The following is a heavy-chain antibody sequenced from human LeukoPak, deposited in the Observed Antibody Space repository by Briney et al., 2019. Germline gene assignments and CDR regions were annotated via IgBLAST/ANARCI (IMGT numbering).Heavy chain of an antibody. CDR1: GYSISSGYY. D-gene: IGHD3-10*01. V-gene: IGHV4-38-2*02. J-gene: IGHJ6*03. CDR2: IYHSGST. Sequence: SETLSLTCTVSGYSISSGYYWGWIRQPPGKGLEWIGSIYHSGSTYYNPSLKSRVTISVDTSKNQFSLKLSSVTAADTAVYYCARRMGRRFGERYYYYHYMDVWGKGTTVTISS. CDR3: ARRMGRRFGERYYYYHYMDV.